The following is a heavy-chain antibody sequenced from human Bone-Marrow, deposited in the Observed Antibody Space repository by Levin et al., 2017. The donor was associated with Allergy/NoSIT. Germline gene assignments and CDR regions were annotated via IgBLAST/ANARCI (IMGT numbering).Heavy chain of an antibody. V-gene: IGHV3-23*01. CDR2: ISGSGGRT. CDR1: GFTFSNYA. Sequence: GESLKISCAASGFTFSNYAMTWVRQAPGKGLEWVSTISGSGGRTYYADSVKGRFTISRDNSKNTLYLQINSLRADDTAVYYCAKSQPSYGSGDYSFPIDHWGQGTLVTVSS. D-gene: IGHD3-10*01. CDR3: AKSQPSYGSGDYSFPIDH. J-gene: IGHJ4*02.